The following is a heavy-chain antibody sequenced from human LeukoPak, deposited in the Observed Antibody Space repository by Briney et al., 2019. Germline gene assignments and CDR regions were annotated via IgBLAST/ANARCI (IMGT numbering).Heavy chain of an antibody. CDR3: AKGGIYQLPRYFDY. CDR2: ISGSGGST. J-gene: IGHJ4*02. Sequence: PGGSLRLSCAASGFSFSGYAMSWVRQAPRKGLEWVSAISGSGGSTYYADSVKGRFTISRDNSKNTRYLQMSSLRAEETAVYYFAKGGIYQLPRYFDYWGQGTLVTVSS. CDR1: GFSFSGYA. V-gene: IGHV3-23*01. D-gene: IGHD1-26*01.